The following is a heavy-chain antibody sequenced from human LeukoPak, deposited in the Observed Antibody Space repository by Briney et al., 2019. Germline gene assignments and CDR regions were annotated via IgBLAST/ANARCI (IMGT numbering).Heavy chain of an antibody. CDR3: ARGFGP. CDR1: GGSIGSYY. Sequence: SETLSLTCTVSGGSIGSYYWSWVRQSPEKGLEWIGNIVYTGRTNYNPSLKSRVTISVDTSKNQFSLKLSSVTAADTAVYYCARGFGPWGQGTLVTVSS. CDR2: IVYTGRT. J-gene: IGHJ5*02. V-gene: IGHV4-59*12.